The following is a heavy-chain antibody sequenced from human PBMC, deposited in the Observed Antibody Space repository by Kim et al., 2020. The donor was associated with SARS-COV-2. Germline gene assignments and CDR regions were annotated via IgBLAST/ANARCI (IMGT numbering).Heavy chain of an antibody. CDR2: ISGSGSST. J-gene: IGHJ4*01. CDR3: AKAGRYFDWLLDYYFDY. V-gene: IGHV3-23*01. D-gene: IGHD3-9*01. Sequence: GGSLRLSCAASGFTFNNYAMSWVRQAPGKGLQWVSAISGSGSSTYYADSVKGRFTISRDNSKNTVYLQMNSLRAEDTAVYYCAKAGRYFDWLLDYYFDY. CDR1: GFTFNNYA.